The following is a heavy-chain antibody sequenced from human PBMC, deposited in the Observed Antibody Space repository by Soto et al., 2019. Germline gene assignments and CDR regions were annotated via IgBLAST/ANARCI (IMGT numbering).Heavy chain of an antibody. D-gene: IGHD3-10*01. V-gene: IGHV3-23*01. CDR3: AKGRGGSGSLTPRVDF. Sequence: EVQLLESGGGLVQPGGSLRLSCAASGFTFNNYGMTWVRQAAGKWLEWVSAISGGGDTTSYADSVKGRFTVSRDGSKNTLYLQMSSLRAEDTALYYCAKGRGGSGSLTPRVDFWGQGTLVTVSS. CDR1: GFTFNNYG. J-gene: IGHJ4*02. CDR2: ISGGGDTT.